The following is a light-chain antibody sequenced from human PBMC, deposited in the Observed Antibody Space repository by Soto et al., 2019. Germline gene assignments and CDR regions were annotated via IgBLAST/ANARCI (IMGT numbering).Light chain of an antibody. J-gene: IGLJ2*01. CDR2: EVS. CDR1: SSDVGGYSY. V-gene: IGLV2-14*01. Sequence: QSALIQPASVSGSPGQSITISCTGTSSDVGGYSYVSWYQQRPGKTPKLMIYEVSNRPSGVSHRFSGSKSGNTASLTISGLQTEDEADYYCSSFSSITREVFGGGTQLTVL. CDR3: SSFSSITREV.